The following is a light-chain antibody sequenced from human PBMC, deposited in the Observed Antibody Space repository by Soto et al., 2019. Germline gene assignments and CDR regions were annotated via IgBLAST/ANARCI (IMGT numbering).Light chain of an antibody. J-gene: IGKJ1*01. CDR3: QQYGSSVWT. CDR1: LSITSNF. CDR2: DAS. Sequence: EIVLTQSPGTLSLSPGERATLSCRASLSITSNFLAWYQQKPGQAPRLLLYDASNRATGIPDRFSGSGSGTEFSLTISRLEPEDFGVYYCQQYGSSVWTFGQGTRVEIK. V-gene: IGKV3-20*01.